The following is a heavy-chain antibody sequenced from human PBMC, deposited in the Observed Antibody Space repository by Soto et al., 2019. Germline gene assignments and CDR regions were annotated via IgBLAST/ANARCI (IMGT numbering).Heavy chain of an antibody. CDR1: GGSISSYY. D-gene: IGHD6-19*01. CDR2: IYYSGST. Sequence: SETLSLTCTVSGGSISSYYWSWIRQPPGKGLEWIGYIYYSGSTNYNPSLKSRVTISVDTSKNQFSLKLSSVTAADTAVYYCAKDFGSGWNQGYYHGMDVWGPGTTVTVSS. J-gene: IGHJ6*02. V-gene: IGHV4-59*01. CDR3: AKDFGSGWNQGYYHGMDV.